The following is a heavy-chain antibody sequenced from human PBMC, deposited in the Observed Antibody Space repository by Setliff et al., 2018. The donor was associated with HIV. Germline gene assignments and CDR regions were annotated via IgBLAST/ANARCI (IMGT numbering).Heavy chain of an antibody. D-gene: IGHD3-22*01. CDR1: GGSISSSNW. CDR3: ASGEPYYYDSTGYSGNYFDY. V-gene: IGHV4-4*02. Sequence: SETLSLTCAVSGGSISSSNWWSWVRQPPGKGLEWIGEIYHGGSTNYNPSLKSRVTISVDKSKNQFSLKLASVTAADTAVYYCASGEPYYYDSTGYSGNYFDYWGQGIQVTVSS. CDR2: IYHGGST. J-gene: IGHJ4*02.